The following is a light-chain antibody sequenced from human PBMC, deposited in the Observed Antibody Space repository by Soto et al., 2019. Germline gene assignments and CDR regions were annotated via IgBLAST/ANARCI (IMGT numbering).Light chain of an antibody. Sequence: EIVLTQSPVTLSLSPGERATLSCRASQSVSSFLAWYQHKPGQPPRLLIYDVSNRAAGIPARFSGSGSGTDFTLTISSLEPEDFAVYYCQQRSNWPPITFGQGTRLEIK. CDR2: DVS. V-gene: IGKV3-11*01. J-gene: IGKJ5*01. CDR1: QSVSSF. CDR3: QQRSNWPPIT.